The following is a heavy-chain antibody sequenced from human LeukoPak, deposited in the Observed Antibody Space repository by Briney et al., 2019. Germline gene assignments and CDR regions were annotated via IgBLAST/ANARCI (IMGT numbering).Heavy chain of an antibody. CDR3: ARVPSSWFFSAHYYYYMDV. CDR2: INPNSGGT. V-gene: IGHV1-2*02. D-gene: IGHD6-13*01. CDR1: GYTFTCYY. J-gene: IGHJ6*03. Sequence: GASVKVSCKASGYTFTCYYMHWVRHAPGQGLEWMGWINPNSGGTNYAQKFQGRVTMTRDTSISTAYMELSRLRSDDTAVYYCARVPSSWFFSAHYYYYMDVWGKGTTVTVSS.